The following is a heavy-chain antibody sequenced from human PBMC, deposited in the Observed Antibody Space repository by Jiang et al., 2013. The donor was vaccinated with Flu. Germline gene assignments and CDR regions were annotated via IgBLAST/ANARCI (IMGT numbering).Heavy chain of an antibody. CDR1: GYSFTSYW. D-gene: IGHD3-10*01. J-gene: IGHJ4*02. V-gene: IGHV5-10-1*01. Sequence: GAEVKKPGESLRISCKGSGYSFTSYWISWVRQMPGKGLEWMGRIDPSDSYTNYSPSFQGHVTISADKSISTAYLQWXSLKASDTAMYYCARHKHNYYGSGSYYGFDYWGPGNPGHRLL. CDR2: IDPSDSYT. CDR3: ARHKHNYYGSGSYYGFDY.